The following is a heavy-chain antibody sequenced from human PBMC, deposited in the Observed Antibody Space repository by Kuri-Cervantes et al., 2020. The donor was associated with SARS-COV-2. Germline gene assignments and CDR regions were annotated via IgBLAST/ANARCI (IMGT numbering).Heavy chain of an antibody. CDR2: IIPIFGTA. CDR1: VGTFISYA. CDR3: AREGIAARPDYYYGMDV. V-gene: IGHV1-69*13. J-gene: IGHJ6*02. D-gene: IGHD6-6*01. Sequence: SVKVSCKASVGTFISYAISWVRQAPGQGLEWMGGIIPIFGTANYAQKLQGRVTITADESTSTAYMELSSLRSEDTAVCYCAREGIAARPDYYYGMDVWGQGTTVTVSS.